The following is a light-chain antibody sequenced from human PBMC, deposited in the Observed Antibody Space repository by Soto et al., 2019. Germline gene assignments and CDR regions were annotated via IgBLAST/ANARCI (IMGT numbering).Light chain of an antibody. CDR2: EVS. J-gene: IGLJ1*01. Sequence: QSVLTQPASVSGSPGQSITISCTGTSSDVGGYNYVSWYQQHPGKAPKLMIYEVSNRPSGVSNRFSGSKSGNTASLTISGLQAEDEADYYCSSYPSSSTYVFGTRIKVTV. CDR1: SSDVGGYNY. CDR3: SSYPSSSTYV. V-gene: IGLV2-14*01.